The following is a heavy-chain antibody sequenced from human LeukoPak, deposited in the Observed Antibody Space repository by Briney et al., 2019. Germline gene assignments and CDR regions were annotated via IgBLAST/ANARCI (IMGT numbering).Heavy chain of an antibody. J-gene: IGHJ4*02. D-gene: IGHD3-10*01. CDR1: GGSISSYY. CDR3: ARLGQLVSGTHHFDF. CDR2: IYTRGST. V-gene: IGHV4-4*09. Sequence: SETLSLTCTVSGGSISSYYWSWIRQPPGEALEWIGYIYTRGSTNYNPSRRSRVTISVDTSKNQFSLKLSSVTAADTAVYYCARLGQLVSGTHHFDFWGQGSLVTVSS.